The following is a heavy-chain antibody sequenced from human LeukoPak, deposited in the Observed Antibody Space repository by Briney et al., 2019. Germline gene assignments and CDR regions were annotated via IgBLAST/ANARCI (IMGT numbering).Heavy chain of an antibody. CDR1: GGSFSGYY. CDR3: ARGGLEAGLDY. D-gene: IGHD6-19*01. J-gene: IGHJ4*02. V-gene: IGHV4-34*01. Sequence: PSETLSLTCAVYGGSFSGYYWSWIRQPPGKGLEWIGEINHSGSTNYNPSLKSRVTISVDTSKNQFSLKLSSVTAADTAVYYCARGGLEAGLDYWGQGTLVTVFS. CDR2: INHSGST.